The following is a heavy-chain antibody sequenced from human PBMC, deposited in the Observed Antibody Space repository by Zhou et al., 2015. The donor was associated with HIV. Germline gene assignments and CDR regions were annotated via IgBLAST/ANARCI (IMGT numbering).Heavy chain of an antibody. CDR2: MNPISGNT. J-gene: IGHJ4*02. CDR1: GYTFTTSA. V-gene: IGHV1-8*02. Sequence: QVQLVQSGAEEKKPGASVKVSCKASGYTFTTSAMHWVRQAPGQRLEWMGWMNPISGNTGITPKFRGRITMTGDTSINSAYMELSSLTPDDTAVYYCARGIRNELFSDYWGQGTLVTVSS. D-gene: IGHD1-1*01. CDR3: ARGIRNELFSDY.